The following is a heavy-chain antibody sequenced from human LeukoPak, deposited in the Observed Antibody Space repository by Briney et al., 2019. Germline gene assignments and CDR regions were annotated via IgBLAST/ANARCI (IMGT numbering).Heavy chain of an antibody. CDR1: GFTFSSYS. D-gene: IGHD3-10*01. CDR3: ARGALLLWFGKLGIFGY. Sequence: GGSLRLSCAASGFTFSSYSMNWVRQAPGKGLEWVSYISSSSSTIYYADSVKGRFTISRDNAKNSLYLQMNSLRAEDTAVYYCARGALLLWFGKLGIFGYWGQGTLVTVSS. CDR2: ISSSSSTI. J-gene: IGHJ4*02. V-gene: IGHV3-48*01.